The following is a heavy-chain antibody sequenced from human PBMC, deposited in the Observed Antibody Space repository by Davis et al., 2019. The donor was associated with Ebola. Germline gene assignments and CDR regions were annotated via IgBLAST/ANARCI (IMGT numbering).Heavy chain of an antibody. CDR1: GFTFSSYG. D-gene: IGHD6-13*01. CDR3: AKGAAAGTEGMDV. Sequence: GESLKISCAASGFTFSSYGMHWVRQAPGKGLEWVAVISYDGSNKYYADSVKGRFTISRDNSKNTLYLQMNSLRGEDTAVYYCAKGAAAGTEGMDVWGQGTTVTVSS. J-gene: IGHJ6*02. CDR2: ISYDGSNK. V-gene: IGHV3-30*18.